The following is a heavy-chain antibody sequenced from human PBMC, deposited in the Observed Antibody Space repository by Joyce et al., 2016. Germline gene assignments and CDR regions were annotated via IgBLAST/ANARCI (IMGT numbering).Heavy chain of an antibody. Sequence: QVQLVQSGAEVKKPGASVKVSCKASGYTFTSYYMHWVRQAPGQGLEWMGIINPRGGSTTYAQKFQGRVTMTRDTSTSTVYMELSSLRSEDTAVYYCAREIWNQYYFDYWGQGTLVTVSS. V-gene: IGHV1-46*01. D-gene: IGHD1-1*01. CDR3: AREIWNQYYFDY. J-gene: IGHJ4*02. CDR2: INPRGGST. CDR1: GYTFTSYY.